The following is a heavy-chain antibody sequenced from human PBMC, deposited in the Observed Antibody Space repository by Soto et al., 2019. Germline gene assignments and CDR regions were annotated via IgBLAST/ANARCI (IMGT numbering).Heavy chain of an antibody. D-gene: IGHD3-10*01. Sequence: EVQLVESGGGLVQPGGSLRLSCAISGITFSDHDIDWVRQPAGKGLEWLGRSRTRADNYATDYAASVKGRFTFSRDDSKSSLSLQMRSLKTGDTAMYYCVLWVRGIINYWGQGTLVTVSS. J-gene: IGHJ4*02. CDR3: VLWVRGIINY. V-gene: IGHV3-72*01. CDR1: GITFSDHD. CDR2: SRTRADNYAT.